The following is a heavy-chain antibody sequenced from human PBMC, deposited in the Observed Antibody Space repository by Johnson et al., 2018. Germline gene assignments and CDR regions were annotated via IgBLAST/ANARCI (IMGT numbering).Heavy chain of an antibody. Sequence: VESGGSLSLSCAASGFTFSSYAMNWVRQAPGKGLEWVSTISRSNSSTYYADSVKGRFTISRENSKNILYLQMNSLRAEDTAIYYCAKNLKSGTYVRAEYFQHWGQGTLVTVSS. CDR3: AKNLKSGTYVRAEYFQH. CDR1: GFTFSSYA. D-gene: IGHD1-26*01. CDR2: ISRSNSST. V-gene: IGHV3-23*01. J-gene: IGHJ1*01.